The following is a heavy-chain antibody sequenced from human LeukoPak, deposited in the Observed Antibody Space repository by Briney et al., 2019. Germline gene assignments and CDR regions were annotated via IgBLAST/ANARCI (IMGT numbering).Heavy chain of an antibody. Sequence: SETLSLTCTVSGGSISSSSYYWGWIRQPPGRGLEWIGSIYYSGSTYYNPSLKSRVTISVDTSKNQFSLKLSSVTAADTAVYYCAREILYYMDVWGKGTTVTVSS. CDR1: GGSISSSSYY. D-gene: IGHD2/OR15-2a*01. V-gene: IGHV4-39*07. CDR3: AREILYYMDV. J-gene: IGHJ6*03. CDR2: IYYSGST.